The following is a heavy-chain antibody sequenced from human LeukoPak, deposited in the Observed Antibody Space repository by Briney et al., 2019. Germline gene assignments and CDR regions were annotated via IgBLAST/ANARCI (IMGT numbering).Heavy chain of an antibody. J-gene: IGHJ5*02. Sequence: PGGSLRLSCAASGFTFSTYAMSWVRQAPGKGLEWVSAITGSGGRTYYADSVKGRFTVSRDNSKNTLYLQMNSLRAEDTAKYYCARDSISSSGYLGWFDPWGQGTLVTVSS. CDR2: ITGSGGRT. V-gene: IGHV3-23*01. CDR3: ARDSISSSGYLGWFDP. CDR1: GFTFSTYA. D-gene: IGHD3-22*01.